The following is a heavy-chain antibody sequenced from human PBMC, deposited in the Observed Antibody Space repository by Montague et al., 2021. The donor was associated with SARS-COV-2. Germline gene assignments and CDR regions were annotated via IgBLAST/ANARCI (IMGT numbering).Heavy chain of an antibody. V-gene: IGHV4-59*08. Sequence: SETLSLTCTVSSGSVYGHYLAWIRQPPGKGLECIAYIFYTGATYYNPSLESRVSISVDTSKNQFSLKLSSVTAVDTAVYYCARGVPLGYDFWSGYPEIGDFDYWGQGTLVTVSS. CDR1: SGSVYGHY. CDR3: ARGVPLGYDFWSGYPEIGDFDY. CDR2: IFYTGAT. D-gene: IGHD3-3*01. J-gene: IGHJ4*02.